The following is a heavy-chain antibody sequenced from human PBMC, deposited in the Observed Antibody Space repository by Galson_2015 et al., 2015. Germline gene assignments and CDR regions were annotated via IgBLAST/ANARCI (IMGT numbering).Heavy chain of an antibody. CDR2: IRSKSNNYAT. V-gene: IGHV3-73*01. CDR1: GFSFSGSA. J-gene: IGHJ4*02. CDR3: TRPGFGSITGTTIDY. Sequence: SLRLSCAASGFSFSGSAIHWVRQTSGKGLEWVGRIRSKSNNYATAYAASLRGRFTISRDDSKNTAYLRMNSLKTEDTAVYYCTRPGFGSITGTTIDYWGQGTLVTVSS. D-gene: IGHD1-7*01.